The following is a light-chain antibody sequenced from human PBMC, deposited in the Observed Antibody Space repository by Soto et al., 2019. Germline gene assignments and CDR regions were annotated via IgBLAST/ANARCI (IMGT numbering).Light chain of an antibody. V-gene: IGKV1-27*01. Sequence: DIQMTQSPSSLSASVGDRVTITCRSSQAIDQSVACYQQKPGQVPKLLIYAASTLHSGVPSRFSGSGSGTHVTLTITGLQPEDVATDFCQEHNGDLPVAFGPGTKVDV. CDR3: QEHNGDLPVA. CDR2: AAS. CDR1: QAIDQS. J-gene: IGKJ3*01.